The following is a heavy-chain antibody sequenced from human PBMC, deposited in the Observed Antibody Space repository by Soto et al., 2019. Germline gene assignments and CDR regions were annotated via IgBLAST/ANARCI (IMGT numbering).Heavy chain of an antibody. CDR2: IKSKIDGGTT. Sequence: GGSLRLSCAASGFTFSNAWINWVRQAPGKGLEWVGRIKSKIDGGTTDYAAPVKGRFAISRDDSKNTLYLQMNSLKTEDTAVYYCTATGPMILVVSLPFFPPSTDYWDQGTLVTGSS. V-gene: IGHV3-15*07. D-gene: IGHD3-22*01. CDR1: GFTFSNAW. J-gene: IGHJ4*02. CDR3: TATGPMILVVSLPFFPPSTDY.